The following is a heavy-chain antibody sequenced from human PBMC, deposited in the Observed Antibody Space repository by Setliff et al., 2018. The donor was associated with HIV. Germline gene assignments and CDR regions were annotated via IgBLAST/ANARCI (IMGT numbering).Heavy chain of an antibody. CDR1: GYTFTSHY. V-gene: IGHV1-2*02. J-gene: IGHJ4*02. CDR2: INVNNDAT. Sequence: ASVKVSCKASGYTFTSHYIHWVRQAPGQGLEWMGWINVNNDATNYAQKFQGRVSMTRDTSISTAYMELRSLTSDDTAVYYCERVAHRLSGGIDYRGQGTQVTVSS. D-gene: IGHD2-15*01. CDR3: ERVAHRLSGGIDY.